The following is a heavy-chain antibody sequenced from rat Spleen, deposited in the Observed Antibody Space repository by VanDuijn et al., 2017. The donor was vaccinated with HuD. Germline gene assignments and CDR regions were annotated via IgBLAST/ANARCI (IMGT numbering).Heavy chain of an antibody. CDR1: GFSLNNYG. D-gene: IGHD1-1*01. V-gene: IGHV2-13*01. CDR3: ARGGTTVASTRFDY. CDR2: IWGNGNT. Sequence: QVQLKESGPGLVQPSQTLSLTCTVSGFSLNNYGVIWVRQPPGKGLEWMGVIWGNGNTNYNSALKSRLSISRDTSKSQVYLKMNSLQTEDTATYYCARGGTTVASTRFDYWGQGVMVTVSS. J-gene: IGHJ2*01.